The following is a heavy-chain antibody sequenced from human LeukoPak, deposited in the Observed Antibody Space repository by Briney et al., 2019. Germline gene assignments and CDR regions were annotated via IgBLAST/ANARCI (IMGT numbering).Heavy chain of an antibody. CDR3: AKTISDYYGSGSHHSSFNYFDY. J-gene: IGHJ4*02. Sequence: GGSLRLSCAASGFTFSSYGMSWVRQAPGKGLEWVSAISGSGGSTYYADSVKGRFTISRDNSKNTLYLQMNSLRAEDTAVYYCAKTISDYYGSGSHHSSFNYFDYWGQGTLVTVSS. D-gene: IGHD3-10*01. V-gene: IGHV3-23*01. CDR1: GFTFSSYG. CDR2: ISGSGGST.